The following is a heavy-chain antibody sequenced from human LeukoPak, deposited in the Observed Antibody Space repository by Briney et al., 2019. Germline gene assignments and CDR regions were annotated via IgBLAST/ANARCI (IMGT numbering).Heavy chain of an antibody. J-gene: IGHJ5*02. Sequence: GGSLRLSCAASGFTVSSNYMSWVRQAPGKGLEWVSVIYSGGSTYYADSVKGRFTISRDNSKNTLYLQMNSLRAEDTAVYYCAREDITMLNGGFDPWGQGTLVIVSS. CDR2: IYSGGST. CDR1: GFTVSSNY. D-gene: IGHD3-10*02. V-gene: IGHV3-66*01. CDR3: AREDITMLNGGFDP.